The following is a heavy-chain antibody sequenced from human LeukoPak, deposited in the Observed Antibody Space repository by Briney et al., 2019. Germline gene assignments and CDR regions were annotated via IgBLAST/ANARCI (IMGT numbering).Heavy chain of an antibody. CDR1: GFTFSSYA. V-gene: IGHV3-23*01. CDR2: ISGSGGST. D-gene: IGHD5-24*01. CDR3: AKLTVQMATLPLRRFDY. Sequence: PGGSLRLSCAASGFTFSSYAMSWVRQAPGKGLEWVSAISGSGGSTYYADSVKGRFTISRDNSKNTLYLQMNSLRAEDTAVYSRAKLTVQMATLPLRRFDYWGQGTLLTVPS. J-gene: IGHJ4*02.